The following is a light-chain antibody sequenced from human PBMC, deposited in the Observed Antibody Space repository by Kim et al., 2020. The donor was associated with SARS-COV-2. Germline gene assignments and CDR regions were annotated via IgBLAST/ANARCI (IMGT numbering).Light chain of an antibody. J-gene: IGLJ3*02. CDR3: QTWGTGISCV. V-gene: IGLV4-69*01. Sequence: QLVLTQSPSASASLGASVKLTCTLSSGQSSYAIAWHQQQPEKGPRYLMKLNSDGSHSKGDGIPDRFSGSSSGAERYLAISSLQSEDEADYYCQTWGTGISCVFCGGTKLTVL. CDR1: SGQSSYA. CDR2: LNSDGSH.